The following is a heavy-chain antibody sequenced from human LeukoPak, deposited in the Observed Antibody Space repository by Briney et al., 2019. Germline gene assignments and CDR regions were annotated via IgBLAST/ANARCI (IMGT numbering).Heavy chain of an antibody. CDR1: GFTFSTYW. CDR3: ARVGSDWPYWYFDL. J-gene: IGHJ2*01. D-gene: IGHD6-19*01. V-gene: IGHV3-7*01. Sequence: GGSLRLSCAASGFTFSTYWMSWVRQAPGKGLEWVGNIKEDGSDKYYMDSVKGRFTISRDNAKNSLYLQMKSLRADDTAGYYCARVGSDWPYWYFDLWGRGTLVTVSS. CDR2: IKEDGSDK.